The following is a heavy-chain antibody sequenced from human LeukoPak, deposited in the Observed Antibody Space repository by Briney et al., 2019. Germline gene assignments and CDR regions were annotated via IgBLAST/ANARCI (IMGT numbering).Heavy chain of an antibody. D-gene: IGHD1-26*01. Sequence: ASVKVSCKASGGTFSSYAISWVRQAPGQGLEWMGGIIPIFGTANYAQKFQGRVTITADKSTSTAYMELSSLRSEDTAVYYCARGSPREYYYYYYMDVWGKGTTVTVSS. CDR1: GGTFSSYA. CDR3: ARGSPREYYYYYYMDV. CDR2: IIPIFGTA. J-gene: IGHJ6*03. V-gene: IGHV1-69*06.